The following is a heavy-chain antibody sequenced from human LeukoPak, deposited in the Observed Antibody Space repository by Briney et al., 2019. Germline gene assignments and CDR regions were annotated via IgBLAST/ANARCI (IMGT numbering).Heavy chain of an antibody. CDR3: AKDRPDCRSTSCQEGNWFDP. D-gene: IGHD2-2*01. CDR1: GFTFSSYG. Sequence: GGSLRLSCAASGFTFSSYGMHWVRQAPGKGLEWVAFIRYDGSNKYYADSVKGRFTISRDNSKNTLYLQMNSLRAEDTAVYYCAKDRPDCRSTSCQEGNWFDPWGQGTLVTVSS. J-gene: IGHJ5*02. V-gene: IGHV3-30*02. CDR2: IRYDGSNK.